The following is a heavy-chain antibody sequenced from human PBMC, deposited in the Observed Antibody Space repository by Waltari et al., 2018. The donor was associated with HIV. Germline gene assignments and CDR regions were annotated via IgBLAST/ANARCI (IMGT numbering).Heavy chain of an antibody. Sequence: QVQLVQSGAEVKKPGASVKVSCKASGYTFTSYGISWVRQAPGQGLEWMGWISADNGHTNYAQKLQGRDTMTTDTSTSTAYMDLRRLRSDATAFYYCARALWSGYYTPYYFDYWGQGTLVTVSS. CDR2: ISADNGHT. CDR3: ARALWSGYYTPYYFDY. CDR1: GYTFTSYG. J-gene: IGHJ4*02. D-gene: IGHD3-3*01. V-gene: IGHV1-18*01.